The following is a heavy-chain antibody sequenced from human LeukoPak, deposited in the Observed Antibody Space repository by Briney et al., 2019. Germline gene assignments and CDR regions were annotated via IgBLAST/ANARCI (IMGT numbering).Heavy chain of an antibody. V-gene: IGHV1-24*01. Sequence: ASVKVSCKVSGYTLTGLSMHWVRQAPGKGLEWMGGFDPEDGETTYAQKFQGRVTMTEDTSTDTAYMELSSLRSEDTAVYYCATGGPDIVVVVAATYYFDYWGQGTLVTVSS. J-gene: IGHJ4*02. CDR1: GYTLTGLS. CDR2: FDPEDGET. D-gene: IGHD2-15*01. CDR3: ATGGPDIVVVVAATYYFDY.